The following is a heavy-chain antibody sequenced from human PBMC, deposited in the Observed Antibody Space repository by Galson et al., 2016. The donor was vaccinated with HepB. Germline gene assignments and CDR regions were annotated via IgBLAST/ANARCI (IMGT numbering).Heavy chain of an antibody. CDR3: ARAEGYGDAFDY. D-gene: IGHD4-17*01. Sequence: SLRLSCAASGFTFSTYWMHWVRQAPGKGLVWVSRINSDVSSTSYADSVKGRFTISGDNAKNTLYLQMTSLRDEDTAVYYCARAEGYGDAFDYWGQGTLVTVSS. J-gene: IGHJ4*02. CDR1: GFTFSTYW. CDR2: INSDVSST. V-gene: IGHV3-74*01.